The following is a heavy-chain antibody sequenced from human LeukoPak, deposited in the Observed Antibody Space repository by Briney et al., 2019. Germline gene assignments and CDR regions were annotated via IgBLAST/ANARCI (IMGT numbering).Heavy chain of an antibody. CDR3: ARQDGNSKYYFDY. J-gene: IGHJ4*02. CDR2: IYPGDSDT. V-gene: IGHV5-51*01. CDR1: GYSFTYYW. D-gene: IGHD1-1*01. Sequence: GESLKISCKGSGYSFTYYWIGWVRQMPGKGLEWMGIIYPGDSDTRYRPSFQGQVTISVDESISTAYLQWSSLKASDTAMYYCARQDGNSKYYFDYWGQGTLVTVSP.